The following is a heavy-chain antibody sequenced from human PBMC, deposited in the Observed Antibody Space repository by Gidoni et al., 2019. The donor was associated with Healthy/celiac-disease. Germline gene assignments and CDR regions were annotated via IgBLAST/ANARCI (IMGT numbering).Heavy chain of an antibody. V-gene: IGHV1-2*02. J-gene: IGHJ6*02. D-gene: IGHD6-19*01. CDR3: ARDRIAVADYYYYGMDV. CDR1: GYTFTGSY. Sequence: QVQLVQSGAEVKKPGASVQVSCQASGYTFTGSYMHWVRQAPGQGLEWMGWINPNRGGTNYAQKFQGRVTMTRDTSISTAYMELSRLRSDDTAVYYCARDRIAVADYYYYGMDVWGQGTTVTVSS. CDR2: INPNRGGT.